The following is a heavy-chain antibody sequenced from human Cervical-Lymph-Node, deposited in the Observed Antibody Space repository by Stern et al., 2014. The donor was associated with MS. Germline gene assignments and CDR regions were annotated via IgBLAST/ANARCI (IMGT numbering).Heavy chain of an antibody. V-gene: IGHV3-23*04. CDR2: ISDSCIT. CDR3: AKTSGLYHFGMDV. J-gene: IGHJ6*02. CDR1: GFTFRNYA. Sequence: EVQLVESRGGLVQTGGSLRLCWADSGFTFRNYAMTWVRQAPGKGQEWVSVISDSCITYYADSVKGRFTISRDNSKSTLCLQMSSLRAEDTALYYCAKTSGLYHFGMDVWGQGTTVTVSS. D-gene: IGHD3-22*01.